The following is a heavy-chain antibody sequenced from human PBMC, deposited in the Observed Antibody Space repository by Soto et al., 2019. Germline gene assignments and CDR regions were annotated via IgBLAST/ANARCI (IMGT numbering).Heavy chain of an antibody. D-gene: IGHD2-2*01. CDR3: ARSFYDYVDY. Sequence: ASVKVSCKASGYAFTNSEINWVRKAPGQGLEWMSWISTNNGNADYAEKFLGRVTMTTDTSTTTAYMELRSLSSDDTAVYYCARSFYDYVDYWGQGTLVTVSS. V-gene: IGHV1-18*04. CDR2: ISTNNGNA. CDR1: GYAFTNSE. J-gene: IGHJ4*02.